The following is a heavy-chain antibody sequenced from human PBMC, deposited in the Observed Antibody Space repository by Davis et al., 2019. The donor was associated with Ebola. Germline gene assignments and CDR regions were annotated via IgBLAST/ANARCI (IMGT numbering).Heavy chain of an antibody. CDR1: GLSFSTYS. CDR3: ARDPENGAVDY. CDR2: LKTDGSED. Sequence: GESLKISCADSGLSFSTYSMNWVRQAPGRGLEWVANLKTDGSEDYYVDSVKGRFTVSRDNTKNTVYLQMNSLTVDDTAVYFCARDPENGAVDYWGRGILVTVSS. V-gene: IGHV3-7*01. D-gene: IGHD2-8*01. J-gene: IGHJ4*02.